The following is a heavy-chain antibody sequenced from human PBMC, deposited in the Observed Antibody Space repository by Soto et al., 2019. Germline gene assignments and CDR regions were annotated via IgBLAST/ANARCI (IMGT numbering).Heavy chain of an antibody. CDR1: GGSISSYY. J-gene: IGHJ4*02. Sequence: NPSETLSLTCTVSGGSISSYYWSWIRQPPGKGLEWIGYIYYSGSTNYNPSLKSRVTISVDTSKNQFSLKLSSVTAADTAVYYCARHRGGYSSGSIDYWGQGTLVTVSS. D-gene: IGHD6-19*01. V-gene: IGHV4-59*08. CDR3: ARHRGGYSSGSIDY. CDR2: IYYSGST.